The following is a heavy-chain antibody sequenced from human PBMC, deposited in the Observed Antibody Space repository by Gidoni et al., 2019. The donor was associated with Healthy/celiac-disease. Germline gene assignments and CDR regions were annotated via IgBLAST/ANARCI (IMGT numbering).Heavy chain of an antibody. D-gene: IGHD2-21*02. CDR3: ARIMVVTAMGEGYFDY. J-gene: IGHJ4*02. CDR1: GFTFDDYG. V-gene: IGHV3-20*01. CDR2: INWNGGST. Sequence: EVQLVESGGGVVRPGGSLRLSCAASGFTFDDYGMSWVRQAPGKGLEWVFGINWNGGSTGYADSVKGRFTISRDNAKNSLYLQMNSLRAEDTALYHCARIMVVTAMGEGYFDYWGQGTLVTVSS.